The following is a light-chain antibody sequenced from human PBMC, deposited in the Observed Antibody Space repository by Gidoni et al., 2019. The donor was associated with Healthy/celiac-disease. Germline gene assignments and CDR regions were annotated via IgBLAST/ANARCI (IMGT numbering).Light chain of an antibody. CDR2: GAS. Sequence: EIVMTQSPATLSVSPGERATLSCRASQSVSSNLAWYQQKPGQAPRLLIYGASTRATGIPARFSGSGSGTEFNLTISSLQSEDFAVYYCQQYNNWPLTFXGXTKVEIK. J-gene: IGKJ4*01. CDR3: QQYNNWPLT. V-gene: IGKV3-15*01. CDR1: QSVSSN.